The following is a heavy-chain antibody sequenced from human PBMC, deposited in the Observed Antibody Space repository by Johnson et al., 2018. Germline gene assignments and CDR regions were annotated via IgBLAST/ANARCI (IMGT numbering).Heavy chain of an antibody. D-gene: IGHD3-3*01. CDR1: GFTFGYYG. CDR3: RTQDSSGYYTDY. J-gene: IGHJ4*02. CDR2: IWYDGNNK. V-gene: IGHV3-33*01. Sequence: QVQLQQSGGGAVQPGTSLRLSCVASGFTFGYYGMHWVRQAPGKGLEWVAVIWYDGNNKFYGDSVKGRFAISRDNSKNTLYLEMNSLRGEDTAVYYCRTQDSSGYYTDYWGQGTLVTVSA.